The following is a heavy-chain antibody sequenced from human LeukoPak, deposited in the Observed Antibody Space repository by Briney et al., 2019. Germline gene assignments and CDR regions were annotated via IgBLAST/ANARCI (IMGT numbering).Heavy chain of an antibody. V-gene: IGHV3-11*01. CDR3: ARFCGGGGHDAFYS. Sequence: GGSLRLSCAASGFTFSDCYMSWIRPAPGKGLEWVLYISSSGSTICYADSVKGRFTISRDNAKNSLYLQMNSLRAEDTAVYYCARFCGGGGHDAFYSWGQGTMVTVSS. D-gene: IGHD2-21*01. J-gene: IGHJ3*02. CDR1: GFTFSDCY. CDR2: ISSSGSTI.